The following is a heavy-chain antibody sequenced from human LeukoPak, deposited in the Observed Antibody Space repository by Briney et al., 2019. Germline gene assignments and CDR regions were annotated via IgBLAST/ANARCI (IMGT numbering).Heavy chain of an antibody. CDR2: IRYDGSNK. D-gene: IGHD2-15*01. CDR1: GLTFSSYG. CDR3: AKAACGGSCYSHYYYYMDV. V-gene: IGHV3-30*02. J-gene: IGHJ6*03. Sequence: PGGSLRLSCAASGLTFSSYGMHWVRQAPGKGLEWVAFIRYDGSNKYYADSVKGRFTISRDNSKNTLYLQMNSLRAEDTAVYYCAKAACGGSCYSHYYYYMDVWGKGTTVTVSS.